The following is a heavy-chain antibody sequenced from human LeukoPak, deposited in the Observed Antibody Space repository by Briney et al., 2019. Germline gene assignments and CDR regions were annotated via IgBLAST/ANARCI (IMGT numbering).Heavy chain of an antibody. CDR1: GGSISSYY. CDR3: AGTYDFWSGYSYYFAY. J-gene: IGHJ4*02. Sequence: SETLSLTCTVSGGSISSYYWSWIRQPPGKGLEWIGYIYYSGSTNYNPSLKSRVTISVDTSKNQFSLKLSSVTAADTAVYYCAGTYDFWSGYSYYFAYWGQGTLVTVSS. D-gene: IGHD3-3*01. CDR2: IYYSGST. V-gene: IGHV4-59*01.